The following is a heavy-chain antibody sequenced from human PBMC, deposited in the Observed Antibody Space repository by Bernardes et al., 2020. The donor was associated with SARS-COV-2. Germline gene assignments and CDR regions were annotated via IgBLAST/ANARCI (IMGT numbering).Heavy chain of an antibody. CDR2: ISLNIGTI. D-gene: IGHD3-10*01. CDR1: GFTFDDYA. J-gene: IGHJ6*02. Sequence: GGSLRLSCAASGFTFDDYAMHWVRQAPGKGLEWVSCISLNIGTICYADSVMGRFTVSRDNAKNSLYLQMNSLRAEDTALYYCAKDLYDYGSGRPMGSYGMDVWGQGTTVTVSS. CDR3: AKDLYDYGSGRPMGSYGMDV. V-gene: IGHV3-9*01.